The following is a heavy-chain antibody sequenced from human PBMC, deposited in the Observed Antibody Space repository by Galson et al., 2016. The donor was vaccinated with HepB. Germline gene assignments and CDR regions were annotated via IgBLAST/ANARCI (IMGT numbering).Heavy chain of an antibody. CDR3: AKSGVWGTNRSPDY. CDR1: GFPLSPYA. Sequence: SLRLSCAASGFPLSPYAMSWVRQPPGKGLEWVSSLSGSGDVTHHADSVKGRFTISRDNSKNTLYLQMNSLRAEDTALYYCAKSGVWGTNRSPDYWGQGTLVTVSS. V-gene: IGHV3-23*01. D-gene: IGHD3-16*02. CDR2: LSGSGDVT. J-gene: IGHJ4*02.